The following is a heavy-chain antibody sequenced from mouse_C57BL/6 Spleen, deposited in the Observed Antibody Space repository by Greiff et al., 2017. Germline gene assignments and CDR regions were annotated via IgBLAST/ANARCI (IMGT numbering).Heavy chain of an antibody. CDR3: ARRDYGGYFDV. D-gene: IGHD2-4*01. J-gene: IGHJ1*03. V-gene: IGHV1-64*01. Sequence: QVQLQQPGAELVQPGASVKLSCKASGYTFTSYWMHWVKQRPGQGLEWIGMIHPKSGSTNYNEKFKSKATLTVDTSSSTAYMQLSSLTTEDSAIYYCARRDYGGYFDVWGTGTTVTVSS. CDR1: GYTFTSYW. CDR2: IHPKSGST.